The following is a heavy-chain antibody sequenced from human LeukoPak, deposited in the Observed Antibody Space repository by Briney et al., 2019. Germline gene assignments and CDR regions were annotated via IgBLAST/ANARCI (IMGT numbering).Heavy chain of an antibody. CDR3: ARVYAYDYVWGGYRPSPDAFDI. J-gene: IGHJ3*02. D-gene: IGHD3-16*02. V-gene: IGHV3-11*05. Sequence: SVKGRFTISRDNAKNSLYLQMNSLRADDTAVYYCARVYAYDYVWGGYRPSPDAFDIWGQGTMVTVSS.